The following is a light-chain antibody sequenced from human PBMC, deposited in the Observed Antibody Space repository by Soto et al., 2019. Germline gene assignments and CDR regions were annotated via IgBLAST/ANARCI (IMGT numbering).Light chain of an antibody. CDR2: EVT. CDR3: GSYTGSITCV. J-gene: IGLJ1*01. V-gene: IGLV2-14*01. Sequence: QSALTQPASVSGSLGQSITISCTGTTSDVGGYNYVSWYQQHPGKAPILMIYEVTNRPSGVSNRFSGSKSGNTASLTISGLQVEDEAEYFCGSYTGSITCVFGTGTKVTVL. CDR1: TSDVGGYNY.